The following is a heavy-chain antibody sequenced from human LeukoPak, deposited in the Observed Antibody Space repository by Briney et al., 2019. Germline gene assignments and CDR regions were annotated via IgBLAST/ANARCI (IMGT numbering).Heavy chain of an antibody. V-gene: IGHV3-7*01. J-gene: IGHJ4*02. CDR3: VREEVATITDFDY. CDR1: GFTFISHW. D-gene: IGHD5-12*01. Sequence: PGGCLRLSCAASGFTFISHWMSWGRQAPGEGLEGVANIKEDGSEQYYVDSVKGRFTISRDNAKNSLYLQMNGLRAEDTAVYYCVREEVATITDFDYWGRGTLVTVSS. CDR2: IKEDGSEQ.